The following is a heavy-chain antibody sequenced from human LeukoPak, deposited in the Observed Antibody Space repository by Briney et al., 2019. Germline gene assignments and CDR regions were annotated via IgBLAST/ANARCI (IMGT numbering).Heavy chain of an antibody. Sequence: GASVRVSCKASGYTFTGYYMHWVRQAPGQGLEWMGWINPNSGGTNYAQKFQGRVTMTRDTSISTAYMELSRLRSDDTAVYYCARDPQYYYDSSGYYPYYFDYWGQGTLVTVSS. CDR1: GYTFTGYY. D-gene: IGHD3-22*01. CDR3: ARDPQYYYDSSGYYPYYFDY. CDR2: INPNSGGT. J-gene: IGHJ4*02. V-gene: IGHV1-2*02.